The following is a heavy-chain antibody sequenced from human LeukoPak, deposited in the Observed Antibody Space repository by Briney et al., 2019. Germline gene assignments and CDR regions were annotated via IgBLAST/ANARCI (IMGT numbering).Heavy chain of an antibody. D-gene: IGHD3-16*02. CDR3: ARLHEGWDYIWGTYLPDAFDI. V-gene: IGHV4-59*01. CDR1: GGPLTSYY. Sequence: SETLSLTCAVSGGPLTSYYWSWIRQPPGKGLEWIGFIYYRGSTNYNPSLESRVTISVDTSKNRFSLKLSSVTAADTAVYYCARLHEGWDYIWGTYLPDAFDIWGQGTMVTVSS. CDR2: IYYRGST. J-gene: IGHJ3*02.